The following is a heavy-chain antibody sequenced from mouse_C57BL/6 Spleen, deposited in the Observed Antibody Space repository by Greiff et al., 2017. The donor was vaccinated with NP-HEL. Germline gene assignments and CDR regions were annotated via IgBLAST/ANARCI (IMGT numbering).Heavy chain of an antibody. CDR3: ARGMDDGRYFDV. CDR2: INPYNGGT. Sequence: EVQLQQSGPVLVKPGASVKMSCKASGYTFTDYYMNWVKQSHGKSLEWIGVINPYNGGTSYNQKFKGKATLTVDKSSSTAYMELNSLTSEDSAVYYCARGMDDGRYFDVWGTGTTVTVSS. J-gene: IGHJ1*03. V-gene: IGHV1-19*01. D-gene: IGHD2-12*01. CDR1: GYTFTDYY.